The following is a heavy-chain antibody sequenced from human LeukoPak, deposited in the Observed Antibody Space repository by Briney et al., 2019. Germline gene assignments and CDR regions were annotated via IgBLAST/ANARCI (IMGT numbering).Heavy chain of an antibody. Sequence: ASVKVSCKASGYTFTDYYMHWVRQAPGQGLEWMGWINPNSGGTNYAQKFQGRVTMTRDTSISTAYMELSRLRSDDTAVYYCARDYDFFPFYMDVWGKGTTVTVSS. CDR2: INPNSGGT. CDR3: ARDYDFFPFYMDV. J-gene: IGHJ6*03. CDR1: GYTFTDYY. D-gene: IGHD3-3*01. V-gene: IGHV1-2*02.